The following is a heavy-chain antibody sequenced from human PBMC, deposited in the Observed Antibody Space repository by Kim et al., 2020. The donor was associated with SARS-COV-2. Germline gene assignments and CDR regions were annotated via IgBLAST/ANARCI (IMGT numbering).Heavy chain of an antibody. D-gene: IGHD3-22*01. CDR3: ARARITMIVVVKYFDY. V-gene: IGHV4-31*02. J-gene: IGHJ4*02. Sequence: PSHKTRITLSVDASKNQFSLKLSSVTAADTAVYYCARARITMIVVVKYFDYWGQGTLVTVSS.